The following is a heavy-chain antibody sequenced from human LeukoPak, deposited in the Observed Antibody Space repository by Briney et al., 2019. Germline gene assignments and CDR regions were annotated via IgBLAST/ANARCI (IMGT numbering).Heavy chain of an antibody. D-gene: IGHD3-22*01. J-gene: IGHJ5*02. Sequence: PGGSLRLSCAASGFTFSSYGMHWVRQAPGKGLEWVAVIWYDGSNKYYADSVKGRFTISRDNSKNTLYLQMNSLRAEDTAVYYCARSHYYDSSGYPNWFDPWGQGTLVSVCS. CDR1: GFTFSSYG. CDR3: ARSHYYDSSGYPNWFDP. V-gene: IGHV3-33*01. CDR2: IWYDGSNK.